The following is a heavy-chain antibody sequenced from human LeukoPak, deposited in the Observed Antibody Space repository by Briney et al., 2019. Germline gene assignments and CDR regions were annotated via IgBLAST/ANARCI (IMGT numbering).Heavy chain of an antibody. Sequence: SETLSLTCTVSDGSISNYYWGWIRQPPGKGLEWIGTIYYSGSTYYNPSLKSRVTISRDPSKNQFSLKLSSVTAADTAVYYCARQLSVGAAAAKGSYFDYWGQGTLVTVSS. D-gene: IGHD6-13*01. J-gene: IGHJ4*02. CDR2: IYYSGST. V-gene: IGHV4-39*07. CDR3: ARQLSVGAAAAKGSYFDY. CDR1: DGSISNYY.